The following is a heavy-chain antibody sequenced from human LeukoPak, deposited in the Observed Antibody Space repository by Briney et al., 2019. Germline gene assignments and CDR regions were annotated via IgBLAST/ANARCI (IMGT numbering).Heavy chain of an antibody. CDR2: IYPGDSDT. Sequence: GESLKISCKDSGYSFSNYWIGWVRQLPGKGLECMGIIYPGDSDTRYSPSFQGQVTISADKSISTAYLQWSSLKASDTAMYYCARQSSSWSEVDYWGQGTLVTVSS. V-gene: IGHV5-51*01. D-gene: IGHD6-13*01. CDR3: ARQSSSWSEVDY. J-gene: IGHJ4*02. CDR1: GYSFSNYW.